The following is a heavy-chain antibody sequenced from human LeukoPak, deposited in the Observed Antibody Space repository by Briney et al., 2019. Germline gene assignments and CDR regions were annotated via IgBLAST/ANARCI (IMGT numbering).Heavy chain of an antibody. CDR2: ISFSSTTT. Sequence: GGSLRLSCVASGFSYSEYSMNWVRQAPGRGLEWVSYISFSSTTTYYADSVKGRFTISRDDAKSSLYLQMNSLRAADTAVYYCARTYESTAFGIWGQGAMVTVSS. V-gene: IGHV3-48*04. D-gene: IGHD3-22*01. CDR1: GFSYSEYS. J-gene: IGHJ3*02. CDR3: ARTYESTAFGI.